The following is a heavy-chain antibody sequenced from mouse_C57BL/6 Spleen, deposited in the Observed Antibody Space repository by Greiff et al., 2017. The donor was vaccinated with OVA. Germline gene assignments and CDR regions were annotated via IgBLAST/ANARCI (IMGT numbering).Heavy chain of an antibody. Sequence: VQLQQSGPELVKPGASVKISCKASGYTFTDYYMNWVKQSHGKSLEWIGDINPNNGGTSYNQKFKGKATLTVDKSSSTAYMELRSLTSEDSAVYYCARGWVVATFYWYFDVWGTGTTVTVSS. CDR1: GYTFTDYY. CDR2: INPNNGGT. J-gene: IGHJ1*03. CDR3: ARGWVVATFYWYFDV. D-gene: IGHD1-1*01. V-gene: IGHV1-26*01.